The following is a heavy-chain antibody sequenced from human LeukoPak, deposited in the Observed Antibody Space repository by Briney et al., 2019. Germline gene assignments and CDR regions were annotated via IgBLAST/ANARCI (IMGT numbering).Heavy chain of an antibody. D-gene: IGHD3-22*01. V-gene: IGHV7-4-1*02. CDR3: ARIDYYDSSLSFDY. CDR1: GYTFTSYA. Sequence: ASVKVSCTASGYTFTSYAMNWVRQAPGQGLEWMGWINTNTGNPTYAQGFTGRFVFSLDTSVSTAYLRISSLKAEDTAVYYCARIDYYDSSLSFDYWGQGTLVTVSS. CDR2: INTNTGNP. J-gene: IGHJ4*02.